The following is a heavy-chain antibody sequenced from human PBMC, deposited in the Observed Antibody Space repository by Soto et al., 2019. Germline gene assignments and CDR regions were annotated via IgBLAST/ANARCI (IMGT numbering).Heavy chain of an antibody. CDR3: ASAPVVVIAAAYFDS. J-gene: IGHJ4*02. CDR1: DYAFTSYT. Sequence: QVQLVQSGAEVKKPGASVKGSCKASDYAFTSYTIPWGRHAPGQGLEWMGWISPDNGNTDYAQKLQGRVTMTTDTSASTAYMELRSLRSDDTAVYYSASAPVVVIAAAYFDSWGQGPLVNVSS. V-gene: IGHV1-18*01. D-gene: IGHD2-15*01. CDR2: ISPDNGNT.